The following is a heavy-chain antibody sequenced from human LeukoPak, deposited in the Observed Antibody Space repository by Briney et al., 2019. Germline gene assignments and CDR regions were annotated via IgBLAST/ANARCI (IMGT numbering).Heavy chain of an antibody. CDR1: GFTFSSYS. CDR2: ISSSNSYI. Sequence: GGSLRLSCVASGFTFSSYSMNWVRQAPGKGREWVSSISSSNSYIWYADSVKGRFTIYRDNAKSSLYLQMNSLRAEDTAIYYCVRDKAGTTPYYYYSMDVWGKGTTVTVSS. V-gene: IGHV3-21*01. D-gene: IGHD1-14*01. CDR3: VRDKAGTTPYYYYSMDV. J-gene: IGHJ6*03.